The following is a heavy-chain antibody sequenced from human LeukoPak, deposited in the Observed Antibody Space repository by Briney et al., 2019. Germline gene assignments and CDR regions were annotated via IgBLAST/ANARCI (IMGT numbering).Heavy chain of an antibody. CDR1: GYTFSGYH. J-gene: IGHJ6*02. CDR2: INPNSGGT. CDR3: AREAVVTATGIGWYGMDV. Sequence: ASVKVSCKASGYTFSGYHMYWVRQAPGQGLEWMGWINPNSGGTKYPQKFQGRVTMTRDTSISTAYMELSRLRSDDTAVYYCAREAVVTATGIGWYGMDVWGQGTTVTVSS. D-gene: IGHD2-21*02. V-gene: IGHV1-2*02.